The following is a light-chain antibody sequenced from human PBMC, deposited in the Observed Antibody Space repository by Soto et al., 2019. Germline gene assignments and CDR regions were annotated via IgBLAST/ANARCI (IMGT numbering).Light chain of an antibody. Sequence: EIVLKQSPGTLSLSPGERATLSCRASQSVSSSYLAWYQQKPGQAPRLLIYGASSRATGIPDRFSGSGSGTDFTLTISRLEPEDFAVYYCQQYGSSPACGQGTKVDIK. V-gene: IGKV3-20*01. CDR3: QQYGSSPA. J-gene: IGKJ1*01. CDR2: GAS. CDR1: QSVSSSY.